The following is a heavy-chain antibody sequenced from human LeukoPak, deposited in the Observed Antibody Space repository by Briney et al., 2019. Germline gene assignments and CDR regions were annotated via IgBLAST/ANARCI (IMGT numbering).Heavy chain of an antibody. CDR2: INAGNGNT. D-gene: IGHD3-22*01. V-gene: IGHV1-3*01. CDR3: ARYDYDSSGFDY. Sequence: GASVKVSCKASGYTFTSYAMHWVRQAPGQRLEWMGWINAGNGNTKYSRKFQGRVTITRDTSASTAYMELSSLRSEDTAVYYCARYDYDSSGFDYWGQGTLVTVSS. CDR1: GYTFTSYA. J-gene: IGHJ4*02.